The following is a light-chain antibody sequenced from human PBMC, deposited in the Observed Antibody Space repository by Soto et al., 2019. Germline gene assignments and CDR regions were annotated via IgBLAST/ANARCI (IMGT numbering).Light chain of an antibody. CDR3: QQRSNWPPGLT. Sequence: EIVLTQSPATLSLSPGERATLSCRASQSVSSYLAWYQQKPGQAPRLLIYDASNRATGIPARSSGSGSGTDFTLTIRSLEPEDFAVYYCQQRSNWPPGLTFGGGTKVEIK. J-gene: IGKJ4*01. CDR1: QSVSSY. V-gene: IGKV3-11*01. CDR2: DAS.